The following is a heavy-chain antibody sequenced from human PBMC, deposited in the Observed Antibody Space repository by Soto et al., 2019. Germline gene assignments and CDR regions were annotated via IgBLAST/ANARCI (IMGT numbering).Heavy chain of an antibody. CDR3: ARDYDSSGPGGWFDP. CDR1: GGSISSYY. J-gene: IGHJ5*02. V-gene: IGHV4-59*01. D-gene: IGHD3-22*01. Sequence: SETLSLTCTVSGGSISSYYWSWIRQPPGKGLEWIGYIYYSGSTNYNPSLKSRVTISVDTSKNQFSLKLSSVTAADTAVYYCARDYDSSGPGGWFDPWGQGTLVTVSS. CDR2: IYYSGST.